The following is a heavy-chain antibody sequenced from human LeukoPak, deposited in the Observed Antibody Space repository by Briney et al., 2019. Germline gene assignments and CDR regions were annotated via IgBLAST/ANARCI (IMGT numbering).Heavy chain of an antibody. CDR2: INGSGGST. CDR3: AKGAVAGSFHHYYYMDV. Sequence: PGGSLRLSCAASGLTFSSYAMSWVRQAPGKGVEWVSGINGSGGSTYYADSVKGRLTISRDNSKNTLYLQMNSLRAEDTAVYYCAKGAVAGSFHHYYYMDVWGKGTTVTISS. J-gene: IGHJ6*03. V-gene: IGHV3-23*01. D-gene: IGHD6-19*01. CDR1: GLTFSSYA.